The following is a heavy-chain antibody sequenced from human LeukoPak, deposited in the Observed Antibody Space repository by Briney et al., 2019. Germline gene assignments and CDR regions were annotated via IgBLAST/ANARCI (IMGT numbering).Heavy chain of an antibody. Sequence: ASVKVSCKASGYTFTGYYMHWVRQAPGQGLEWMGWINPNSGGTNYGQKFEGRVTMTRETSISTAYMELSRLRSDDTAVYYCARALLGYCSSTSCHEFDYWGQGTLVTVSS. CDR3: ARALLGYCSSTSCHEFDY. CDR2: INPNSGGT. CDR1: GYTFTGYY. V-gene: IGHV1-2*02. J-gene: IGHJ4*02. D-gene: IGHD2-2*01.